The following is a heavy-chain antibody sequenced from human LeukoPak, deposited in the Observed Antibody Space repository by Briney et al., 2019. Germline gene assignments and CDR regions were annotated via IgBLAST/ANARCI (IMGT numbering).Heavy chain of an antibody. CDR3: ARGRLGCSGGSCYRPEYNWFDP. J-gene: IGHJ5*02. V-gene: IGHV1-3*01. CDR1: GYTFTSYA. Sequence: ASVTVSCTASGYTFTSYAMHWVRQAPGQRLEWMGWINAGNGNTKYSQKFQGRVTITRDTSASTAYMELSSLRSEDTAVYYCARGRLGCSGGSCYRPEYNWFDPWGQGTLVTVSS. D-gene: IGHD2-15*01. CDR2: INAGNGNT.